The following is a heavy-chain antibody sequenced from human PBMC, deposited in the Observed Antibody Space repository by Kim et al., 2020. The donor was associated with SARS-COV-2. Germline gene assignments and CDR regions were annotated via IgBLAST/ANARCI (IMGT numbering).Heavy chain of an antibody. J-gene: IGHJ6*03. V-gene: IGHV4-59*01. Sequence: SETLSLTCTVSGGSISSYYWSWIRQPPGKGLEWIGYIYYSGSTNYNPSLKSRVTISVDTSKNQFSLKLSSVTAADTAVYYCARGGGYYYYYMDVWGKGTTVTVSS. D-gene: IGHD1-26*01. CDR1: GGSISSYY. CDR3: ARGGGYYYYYMDV. CDR2: IYYSGST.